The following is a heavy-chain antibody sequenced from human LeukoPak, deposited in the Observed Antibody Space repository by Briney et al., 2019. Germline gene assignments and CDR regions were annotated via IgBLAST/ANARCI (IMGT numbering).Heavy chain of an antibody. CDR3: ARNAGYSDLNF. V-gene: IGHV4-4*02. CDR2: IYRSGAT. D-gene: IGHD3-22*01. CDR1: GDSFSSNNY. Sequence: SETLSLTCTVSGDSFSSNNYWTWVRQPPGRGLEWIGEIYRSGATNYNPSLRSRVTVSLDKSKNQFSLRLNSVTAADTAIYYCARNAGYSDLNFWGQGVLVTVSS. J-gene: IGHJ4*02.